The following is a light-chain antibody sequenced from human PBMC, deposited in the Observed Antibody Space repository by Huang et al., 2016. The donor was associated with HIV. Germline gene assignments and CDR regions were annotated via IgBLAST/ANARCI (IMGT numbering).Light chain of an antibody. J-gene: IGKJ2*01. CDR2: KVS. V-gene: IGKV2-30*02. Sequence: DVVMTQSPLSLPVTLGQPASISCRSSQSLVHSDGNTYLNWLQQRPGQSPRRLSNKVSNRDAGVPDRFSGSGVPDRFSGRGSGTEFTLKISRVEAEDVGVYYCMQGTHWPYTFGQGSKLEIK. CDR1: QSLVHSDGNTY. CDR3: MQGTHWPYT.